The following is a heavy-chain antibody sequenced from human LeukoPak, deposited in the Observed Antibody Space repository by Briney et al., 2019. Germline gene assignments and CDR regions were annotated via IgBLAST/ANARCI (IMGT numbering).Heavy chain of an antibody. CDR2: RYENGVN. D-gene: IGHD1-26*01. CDR3: ARDSGNYSFAS. CDR1: GRSISRYY. Sequence: AETLSLTCTVSGRSISRYYWSWIRQPPGKGLEWIGCRYENGVNNYNHSLESRVTLSVDTSKKQFSLRLASVTAADTAVYFCARDSGNYSFASWGQGTLVTVSS. V-gene: IGHV4-59*01. J-gene: IGHJ4*02.